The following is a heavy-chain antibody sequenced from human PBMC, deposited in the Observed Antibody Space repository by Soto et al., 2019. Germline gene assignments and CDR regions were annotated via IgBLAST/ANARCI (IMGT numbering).Heavy chain of an antibody. J-gene: IGHJ4*02. CDR3: ARTDSSGYYYAFDY. CDR1: GYTFTSYG. Sequence: QVQLVQSGAEVKKPGASVKVSCKASGYTFTSYGISWVRQAPGQVLEWMGWISAYNGNTNCAQKRQGRVTMTTAASTSTAYMELRSLRSDDAAVYYCARTDSSGYYYAFDYWGQGTLVTVSS. D-gene: IGHD3-22*01. V-gene: IGHV1-18*01. CDR2: ISAYNGNT.